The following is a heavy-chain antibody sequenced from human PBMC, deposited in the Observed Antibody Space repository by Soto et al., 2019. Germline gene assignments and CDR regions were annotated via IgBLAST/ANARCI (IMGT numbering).Heavy chain of an antibody. CDR3: ATGGAGLFDWFDP. CDR2: IYHSGST. D-gene: IGHD3-16*01. V-gene: IGHV4-30-2*01. J-gene: IGHJ5*02. Sequence: SETLSLTCAVSGGSISSGGYSWSWIRQPPGKGLEWIGYIYHSGSTYYNPSLKSRVTISVDRSKNQFSLKLSSVTAADTAVYYCATGGAGLFDWFDPWGQGTLVTVSS. CDR1: GGSISSGGYS.